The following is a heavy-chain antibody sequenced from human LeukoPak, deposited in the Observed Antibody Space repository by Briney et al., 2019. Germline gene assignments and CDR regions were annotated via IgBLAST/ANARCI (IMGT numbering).Heavy chain of an antibody. J-gene: IGHJ4*02. D-gene: IGHD6-13*01. CDR3: AGVWRQQWNYYLDY. Sequence: GASVKVSCKASGYTFTSYDINWVRQATGQGLEWMGWMNPNCGNTDYAQKFQGRVTMTRNTSMSTAYMELSSLRSEDTAGYYCAGVWRQQWNYYLDYWGQGSLVTVSS. V-gene: IGHV1-8*01. CDR1: GYTFTSYD. CDR2: MNPNCGNT.